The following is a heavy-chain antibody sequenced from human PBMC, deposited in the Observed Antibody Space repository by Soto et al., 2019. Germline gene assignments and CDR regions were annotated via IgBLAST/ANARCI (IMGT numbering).Heavy chain of an antibody. V-gene: IGHV3-23*01. D-gene: IGHD3-3*01. CDR3: AKDLLLLEWTFNA. J-gene: IGHJ6*01. CDR1: GFSISDYA. Sequence: WGSLCLTCTSSGFSISDYAMSWVRQAPGKGLDRVLAISHSGGTTYYDASVNGRFTISMDNSKSQLSLKMNSLRAADTSVYYCAKDLLLLEWTFNAWGQGTTVTVSS. CDR2: ISHSGGTT.